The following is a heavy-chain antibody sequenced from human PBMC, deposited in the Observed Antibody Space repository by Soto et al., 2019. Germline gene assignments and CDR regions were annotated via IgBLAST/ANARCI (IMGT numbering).Heavy chain of an antibody. CDR1: GGSISSSSYY. V-gene: IGHV4-39*01. CDR2: IYYSGST. CDR3: ARQVASGSYPTYFDY. D-gene: IGHD1-26*01. Sequence: PSETLSLTCTVSGGSISSSSYYWGWIRQPPGKGLEWIGSIYYSGSTYYNPSLKSRVTISVDTSKNQFSLKLSSVTAADTAVYYRARQVASGSYPTYFDYWGQGTLVTVSS. J-gene: IGHJ4*02.